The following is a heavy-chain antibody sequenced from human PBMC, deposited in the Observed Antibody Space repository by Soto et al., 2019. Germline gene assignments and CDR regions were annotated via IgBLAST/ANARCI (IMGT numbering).Heavy chain of an antibody. J-gene: IGHJ4*02. Sequence: GGSLRLSCAASGFTFSSYAMHWVRQAPGKGLEWVAVISYDGSNKYYADSVKGRFTISRDNSKNTLYLQMNSLRAEDTAVYYCARIGPSTSPIYYYDSSGFDYWGQGTLVTVSS. V-gene: IGHV3-30-3*01. D-gene: IGHD3-22*01. CDR3: ARIGPSTSPIYYYDSSGFDY. CDR2: ISYDGSNK. CDR1: GFTFSSYA.